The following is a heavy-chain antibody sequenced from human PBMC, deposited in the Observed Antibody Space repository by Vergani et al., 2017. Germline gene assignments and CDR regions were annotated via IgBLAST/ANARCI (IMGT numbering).Heavy chain of an antibody. CDR1: GGSFSGYY. CDR3: AREGVPAALFDP. V-gene: IGHV4-34*01. CDR2: INHSGST. J-gene: IGHJ5*02. D-gene: IGHD2-2*01. Sequence: QVQLQQWGAGLLKPSETLSLTCAVYGGSFSGYYWSWIRQPPGKGLEWIGEINHSGSTNYNPSLKSRVTISVDTSKNQFSLKLSSVTAADTAVDYCAREGVPAALFDPWGQGTLVTVSS.